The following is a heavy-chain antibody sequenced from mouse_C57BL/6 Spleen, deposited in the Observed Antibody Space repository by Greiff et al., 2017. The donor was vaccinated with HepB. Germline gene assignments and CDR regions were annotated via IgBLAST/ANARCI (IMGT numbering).Heavy chain of an antibody. D-gene: IGHD1-1*01. Sequence: QVQLQQPGAELVKPGASVKLSCKASGYTFTSYWMQWVKQRPGQGLEWIGEIDPSDSYTNYNQKFKGKATLNVDTSSSTAYMQLSSLTSEDSAVYDCARITTVVGYWGQGTTLTVSS. V-gene: IGHV1-50*01. J-gene: IGHJ2*01. CDR3: ARITTVVGY. CDR2: IDPSDSYT. CDR1: GYTFTSYW.